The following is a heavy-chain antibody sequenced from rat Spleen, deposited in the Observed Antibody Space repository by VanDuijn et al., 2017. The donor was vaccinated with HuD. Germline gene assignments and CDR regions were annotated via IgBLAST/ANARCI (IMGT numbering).Heavy chain of an antibody. J-gene: IGHJ4*01. Sequence: EVQLQESGPGLVKPSQSLSLTCSVTGYFITSNFWGWIRKFPGNKMEWMGDISYSGTTSYHPSLKSRISITRDTSKNQFFLQLNSVTADDTATYYCAKTTVAYYYVMDAWGQGASVTVSS. V-gene: IGHV3-1*01. CDR2: ISYSGTT. CDR3: AKTTVAYYYVMDA. D-gene: IGHD1-3*01. CDR1: GYFITSNF.